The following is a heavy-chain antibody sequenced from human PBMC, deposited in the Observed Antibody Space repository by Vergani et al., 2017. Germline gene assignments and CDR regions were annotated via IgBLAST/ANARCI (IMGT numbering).Heavy chain of an antibody. CDR2: IHTNGVI. J-gene: IGHJ3*02. V-gene: IGHV4-61*02. Sequence: QVQLQESGPGLVKPSQTLSLTCTVSGGSFNSGSYYWSWLRQPAGKRLEWIGRIHTNGVIHYNPSLNSLAPISVDTSRNQISLKLTSVTDTDTAIYFCARGNPYVDFDIWGQGTMITVSS. CDR1: GGSFNSGSYY. CDR3: ARGNPYVDFDI. D-gene: IGHD3-16*01.